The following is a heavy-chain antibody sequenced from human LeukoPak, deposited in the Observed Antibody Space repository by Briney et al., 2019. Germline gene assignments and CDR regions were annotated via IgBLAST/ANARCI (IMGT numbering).Heavy chain of an antibody. D-gene: IGHD6-13*01. CDR1: GGSISSSSYY. CDR2: IYYSGST. Sequence: SETLSLTCTVSGGSISSSSYYWGWIRQPPGKGLEWMGSIYYSGSTYYNPSLKSRVTISVDTSKNQFSLKLSSVTAADTAVYYCAREWGSSWYPNWFDPWGQGTLVTVSS. V-gene: IGHV4-39*07. J-gene: IGHJ5*02. CDR3: AREWGSSWYPNWFDP.